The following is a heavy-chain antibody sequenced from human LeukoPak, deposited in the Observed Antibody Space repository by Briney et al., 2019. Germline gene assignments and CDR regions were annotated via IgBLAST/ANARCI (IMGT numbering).Heavy chain of an antibody. V-gene: IGHV3-53*05. CDR1: GFGVSSNF. CDR3: ARAAADMVRGFNIGFWFDP. CDR2: LYTGETT. D-gene: IGHD3-10*01. J-gene: IGHJ5*02. Sequence: GGSLRLSCVASGFGVSSNFMGGVRQAPGKGLEWVSVLYTGETTYYADSVKGRFTISRDNAKNTLYLQMNSLRPEDTGVYYCARAAADMVRGFNIGFWFDPWGQGTLVAVSS.